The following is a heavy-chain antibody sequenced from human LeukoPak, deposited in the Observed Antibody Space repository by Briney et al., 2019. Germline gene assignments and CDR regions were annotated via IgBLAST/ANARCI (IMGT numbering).Heavy chain of an antibody. V-gene: IGHV4-61*02. D-gene: IGHD3-9*01. J-gene: IGHJ6*04. CDR2: IYNSGST. CDR3: ARGPGSPYYDILTGYRSFAGMDV. Sequence: SETLSLTCTVSGASTSSGLYYWNWFRQPAGKGLEYIGRIYNSGSTNYNPSLKSRVTISVDTSKNQFSLKLSSVTAADTAVYYCARGPGSPYYDILTGYRSFAGMDVWAKGPRSPSPQ. CDR1: GASTSSGLYY.